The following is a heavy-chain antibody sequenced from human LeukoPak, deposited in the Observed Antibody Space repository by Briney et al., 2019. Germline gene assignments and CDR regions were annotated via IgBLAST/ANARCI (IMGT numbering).Heavy chain of an antibody. CDR3: ARDLGTSGWYTFDF. CDR1: GDSVSSKNGA. CDR2: TYYRSKWYD. J-gene: IGHJ5*01. Sequence: SQTLSLTCAISGDSVSSKNGAWNWIRQSPPRGLEWLGRTYYRSKWYDEYADSVKGRVTISPDTSKNQFSLHVYSVTPEDTAVYYCARDLGTSGWYTFDFWGQGTLVTVSP. V-gene: IGHV6-1*01. D-gene: IGHD6-19*01.